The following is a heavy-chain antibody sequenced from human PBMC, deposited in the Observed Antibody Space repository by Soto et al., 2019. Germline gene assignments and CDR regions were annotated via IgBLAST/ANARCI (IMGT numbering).Heavy chain of an antibody. J-gene: IGHJ4*02. V-gene: IGHV3-30-3*01. D-gene: IGHD1-7*01. CDR1: GFTFSDFE. CDR2: ISYDGSNQ. Sequence: QVQLVESGGGVVQPGRSLRLSCSASGFTFSDFEIYWIRQAPGKGLDWVSFISYDGSNQYYAGSVKGRFTISRDNSKNTLFLLMSSLRPEDTAVYFCARRTGTAPRFDFWGQGTLVTVSS. CDR3: ARRTGTAPRFDF.